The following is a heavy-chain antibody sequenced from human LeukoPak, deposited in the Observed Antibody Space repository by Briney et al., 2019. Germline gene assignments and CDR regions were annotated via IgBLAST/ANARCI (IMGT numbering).Heavy chain of an antibody. D-gene: IGHD4/OR15-4a*01. CDR3: AREMKGYGADIYYYYYGMDV. Sequence: SETLSLTCTVSGGSISSYYWSWIRQPAGKGLEWIGRIYTSGSTNYNPSLKSRVTMSVDTSKNQFSLKLSSVTAADTAVYYCAREMKGYGADIYYYYYGMDVWGQGTTVTVSS. J-gene: IGHJ6*02. CDR1: GGSISSYY. V-gene: IGHV4-4*07. CDR2: IYTSGST.